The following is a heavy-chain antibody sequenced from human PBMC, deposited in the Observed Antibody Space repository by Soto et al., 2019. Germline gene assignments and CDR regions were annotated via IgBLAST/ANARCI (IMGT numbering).Heavy chain of an antibody. V-gene: IGHV3-48*01. CDR2: ISSSSSTI. J-gene: IGHJ6*02. D-gene: IGHD3-10*01. CDR1: GFTFSSYS. Sequence: EVQLVESGGGLVQPGGSLRLSCAASGFTFSSYSMNWVRQAPGKGLEWVSYISSSSSTIYYADSVKGRFPSSRDNAKNSLYLQINSLRAEDTAVYYCARDVPVLWFGDDYYYGMDVWGQGTTVTVSS. CDR3: ARDVPVLWFGDDYYYGMDV.